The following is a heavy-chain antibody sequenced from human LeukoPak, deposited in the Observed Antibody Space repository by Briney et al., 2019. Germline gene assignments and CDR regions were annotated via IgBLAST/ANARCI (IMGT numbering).Heavy chain of an antibody. J-gene: IGHJ4*02. CDR3: AGDRATSYFDY. CDR2: IIGSGVGT. V-gene: IGHV3-23*01. D-gene: IGHD1-26*01. CDR1: GFTFNNYA. Sequence: GGSLRLSCAASGFTFNNYAMSWVRQAPGKGLEWVSAIIGSGVGTYYADSVKGRFTISRDNSKNTLYLQMNSLRAEDTAVYYCAGDRATSYFDYWGQGALVTISS.